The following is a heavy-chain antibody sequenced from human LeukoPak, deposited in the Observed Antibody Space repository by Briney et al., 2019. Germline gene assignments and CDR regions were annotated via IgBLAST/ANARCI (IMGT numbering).Heavy chain of an antibody. D-gene: IGHD3-22*01. V-gene: IGHV4-4*02. J-gene: IGHJ4*02. CDR1: GDSINSLDL. CDR3: AGLVGRYSSGLYYYYFDY. CDR2: MYLSGTT. Sequence: SGTLSLTCTVSGDSINSLDLWSWVRQPPGKGLEWIGEMYLSGTTHSNPSVKSRVTISIDKSKNQFFLNLSSVTAADAAVYYCAGLVGRYSSGLYYYYFDYWGQGTLVTVSS.